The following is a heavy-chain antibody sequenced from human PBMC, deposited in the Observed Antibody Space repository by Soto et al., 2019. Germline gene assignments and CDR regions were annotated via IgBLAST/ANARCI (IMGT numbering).Heavy chain of an antibody. Sequence: EMQLVESGGGVIKPGGSLRLSCAASGFTFNIAWMSWVRHAPGKGLEWVGRIKSKADGGTTEYAAPLKGRFSISRDDSKNILYLQMNSLKFEDTAVYHCTTGGSPFYYYYSMDVW. D-gene: IGHD1-26*01. J-gene: IGHJ6*01. CDR3: TTGGSPFYYYYSMDV. V-gene: IGHV3-15*01. CDR2: IKSKADGGTT. CDR1: GFTFNIAW.